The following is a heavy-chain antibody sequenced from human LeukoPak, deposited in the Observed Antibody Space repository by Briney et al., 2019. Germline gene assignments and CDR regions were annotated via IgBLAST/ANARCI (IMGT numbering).Heavy chain of an antibody. J-gene: IGHJ1*01. Sequence: QSGGSLRLSCAASGFTFSSYAMSWVRQAPGKGLEWVSAISGSGGSTYYADSVKGRFTISRDNSKNTLYLQMNSLRAEDTAVYYCAKEPRIAVAGEVPSDAEYFQHWGQGTLVTVSS. CDR3: AKEPRIAVAGEVPSDAEYFQH. V-gene: IGHV3-23*01. D-gene: IGHD6-19*01. CDR2: ISGSGGST. CDR1: GFTFSSYA.